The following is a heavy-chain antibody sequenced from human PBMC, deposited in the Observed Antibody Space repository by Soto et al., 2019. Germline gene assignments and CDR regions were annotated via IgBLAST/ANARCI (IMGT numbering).Heavy chain of an antibody. Sequence: PGGSLRLSCVASGFTFSSYGMHWVRQAAGKGLVWVSGINMDGSSTNYADSVKGRFTISRDNAKNTLYLQMNSLRVDDTAVYYCARGPRGLYHHDYWGQGALVTVSS. J-gene: IGHJ4*02. CDR3: ARGPRGLYHHDY. CDR2: INMDGSST. V-gene: IGHV3-74*01. D-gene: IGHD2-2*01. CDR1: GFTFSSYG.